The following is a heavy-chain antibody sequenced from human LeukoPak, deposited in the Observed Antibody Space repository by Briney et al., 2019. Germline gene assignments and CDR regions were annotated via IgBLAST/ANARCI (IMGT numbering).Heavy chain of an antibody. D-gene: IGHD3-9*01. V-gene: IGHV1-69*06. J-gene: IGHJ4*02. CDR2: IIPIFGTA. Sequence: GASVKVSCKASGGTFSSYAISWVRQAPGQGLEWMGGIIPIFGTANYAQKFQGRVTITADKSTSTAYMELSSLRSEATAVYYCARGTYDILTGYLYWGQGTLVTVSS. CDR1: GGTFSSYA. CDR3: ARGTYDILTGYLY.